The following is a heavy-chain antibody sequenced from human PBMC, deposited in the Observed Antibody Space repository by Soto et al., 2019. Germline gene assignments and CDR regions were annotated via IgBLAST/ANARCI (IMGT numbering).Heavy chain of an antibody. CDR2: IYSGGST. Sequence: PGGSLRLSYAASGFTVSSNYMSWVRQAPGKGLEWVSVIYSGGSTYYADSVKGRFTISRDNSKNTLYLQMTSLRAEDTAVYFCAKDRNFDILTGYDWFDPWGQGSPVTVSS. J-gene: IGHJ5*02. D-gene: IGHD3-9*01. CDR3: AKDRNFDILTGYDWFDP. CDR1: GFTVSSNY. V-gene: IGHV3-66*01.